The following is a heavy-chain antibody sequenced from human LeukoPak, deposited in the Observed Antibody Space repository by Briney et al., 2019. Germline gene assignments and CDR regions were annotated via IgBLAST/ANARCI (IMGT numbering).Heavy chain of an antibody. CDR3: AKAPIVGATTGRYYFDY. Sequence: QSGGSLRLSCAASGFTFSSYAMSWVRQAPGKGLEWVSAISGSGGSTYYEDSVKGRFTISRDNSKNTLYLQMNSLRAEDTAVYYCAKAPIVGATTGRYYFDYWGQGTLVTVSS. V-gene: IGHV3-23*01. CDR1: GFTFSSYA. CDR2: ISGSGGST. D-gene: IGHD1-26*01. J-gene: IGHJ4*02.